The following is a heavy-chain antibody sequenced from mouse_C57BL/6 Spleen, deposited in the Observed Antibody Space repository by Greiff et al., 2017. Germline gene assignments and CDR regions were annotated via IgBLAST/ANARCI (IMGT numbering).Heavy chain of an antibody. CDR1: GYTFTSYW. J-gene: IGHJ4*01. Sequence: QVQLQQPGAELVKPGASVKLSCKASGYTFTSYWMHWVKQRPGQGLEWIGMIHPHSGSTNYNEKIKSKATLTVDKSSSTAYMQLSSLTSEDSAVYYCARSSYGNYEGDARDYWGQGTSVTVSS. CDR3: ARSSYGNYEGDARDY. V-gene: IGHV1-64*01. CDR2: IHPHSGST. D-gene: IGHD2-1*01.